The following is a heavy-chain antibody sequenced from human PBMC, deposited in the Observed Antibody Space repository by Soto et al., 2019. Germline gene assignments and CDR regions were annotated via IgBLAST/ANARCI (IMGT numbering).Heavy chain of an antibody. CDR2: IYPGDSET. Sequence: GESLKISCQCSGYTFSNFWIAWVRQLPGKGLEYMGIIYPGDSETRYSTSFHGKVTISADRSIGTAYLQWSSLEASDSAFYFCARSPRSSPYFDYWGQGALVTVSS. CDR3: ARSPRSSPYFDY. V-gene: IGHV5-51*01. D-gene: IGHD6-13*01. CDR1: GYTFSNFW. J-gene: IGHJ4*02.